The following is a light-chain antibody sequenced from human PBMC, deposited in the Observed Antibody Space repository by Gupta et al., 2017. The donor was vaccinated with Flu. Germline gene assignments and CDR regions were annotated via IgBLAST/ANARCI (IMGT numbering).Light chain of an antibody. CDR1: NIVGKS. J-gene: IGLJ3*02. Sequence: TATFTCGGKNIVGKSVHLYQQKAGPGPVLVVDVDSDRPLGIPDRFAGSNSGNKDTLTLSRVEAGDEADDVCYVWADSRYPSAVLGGGTKLTVL. CDR3: YVWADSRYPSAV. V-gene: IGLV3-21*02. CDR2: VDS.